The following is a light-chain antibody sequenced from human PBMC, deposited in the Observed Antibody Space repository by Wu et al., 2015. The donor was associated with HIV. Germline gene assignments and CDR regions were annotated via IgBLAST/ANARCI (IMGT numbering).Light chain of an antibody. Sequence: DIQMTQSPSTLPASVGDRVTITCRASQNIGTWLAWYQQKTGKAPKLLIYKASTLESGVPSRFSGSGSGTDFTLIISSLQPDDFATYYCQQYNYFSATFGQGTKVEIK. CDR1: QNIGTW. CDR2: KAS. CDR3: QQYNYFSAT. V-gene: IGKV1-5*03. J-gene: IGKJ1*01.